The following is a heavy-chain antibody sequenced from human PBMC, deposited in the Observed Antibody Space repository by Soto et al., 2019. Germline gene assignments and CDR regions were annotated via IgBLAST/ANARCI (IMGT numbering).Heavy chain of an antibody. CDR1: GFTFSSYE. D-gene: IGHD6-6*01. CDR2: ISSSGSTI. V-gene: IGHV3-48*03. J-gene: IGHJ5*02. Sequence: EVQLVESGGGLVQPGGSLRLSCAASGFTFSSYEMNWVRQAPGKGLEWVSYISSSGSTIYYADSVKGRFTISRDNAKNSLYLQMNSLRAEDTAVYYCARVRSSSFWFDPWGQGTLVTVSS. CDR3: ARVRSSSFWFDP.